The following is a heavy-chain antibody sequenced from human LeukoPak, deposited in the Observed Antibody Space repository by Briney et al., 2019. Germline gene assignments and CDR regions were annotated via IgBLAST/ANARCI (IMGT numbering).Heavy chain of an antibody. J-gene: IGHJ4*02. V-gene: IGHV1-69*13. CDR2: IIPIFGTA. D-gene: IGHD4-17*01. CDR3: ARALSTVNPFDY. CDR1: GYTFTSNY. Sequence: ASVKVSCKASGYTFTSNYIHWVRQAPGQGLEWMGGIIPIFGTANYAQKFQGRVTITADESTSTAYMELSSLRSEDTAVYYCARALSTVNPFDYWGQGTLVTVSS.